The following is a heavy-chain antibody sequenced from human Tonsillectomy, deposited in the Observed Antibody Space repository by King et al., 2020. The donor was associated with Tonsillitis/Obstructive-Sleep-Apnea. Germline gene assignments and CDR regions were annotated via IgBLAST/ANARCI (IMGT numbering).Heavy chain of an antibody. Sequence: VQLQQWGAGLLKPSETLSLTCAVYGGSFSGYYWSWIRQPPGKGLEWIGEINHSGSTNYNPSLKSRVTISVDTSKNQFSLKLSSVTAADTAVYYCARDKLVVVSVAIPSYFDYWGQGTLVTVSS. D-gene: IGHD2-2*01. J-gene: IGHJ4*02. CDR2: INHSGST. CDR1: GGSFSGYY. V-gene: IGHV4-34*01. CDR3: ARDKLVVVSVAIPSYFDY.